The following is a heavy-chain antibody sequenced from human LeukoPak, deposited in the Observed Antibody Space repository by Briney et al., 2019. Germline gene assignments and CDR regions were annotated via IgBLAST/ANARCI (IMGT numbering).Heavy chain of an antibody. CDR2: IGTTGDT. J-gene: IGHJ6*02. CDR3: ARALKVYCSGGSCYKKYYYYYGMDV. CDR1: GFTLSSYD. Sequence: QPGGSLRLSCAASGFTLSSYDMHWVRQATGKGLEWVSAIGTTGDTDYPGSVKGRFTISRENAKNSLYLRMNSLRAGDTAVYYCARALKVYCSGGSCYKKYYYYYGMDVWGQGTTVTVSS. V-gene: IGHV3-13*01. D-gene: IGHD2-15*01.